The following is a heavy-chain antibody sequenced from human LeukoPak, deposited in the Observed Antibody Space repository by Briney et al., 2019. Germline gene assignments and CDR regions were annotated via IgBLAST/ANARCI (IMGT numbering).Heavy chain of an antibody. V-gene: IGHV4-34*01. CDR1: GGSFSGYY. J-gene: IGHJ4*02. D-gene: IGHD5-18*01. CDR3: ARESRIQLWISPDYFDY. Sequence: SETLSLTCAVYGGSFSGYYWSWIRQPPGKGLEWIGEINHSGSTNYNPSLKSRVTISVDTSKNQFSLKLSSVTAADTAVYYCARESRIQLWISPDYFDYWGQGTLVTVSS. CDR2: INHSGST.